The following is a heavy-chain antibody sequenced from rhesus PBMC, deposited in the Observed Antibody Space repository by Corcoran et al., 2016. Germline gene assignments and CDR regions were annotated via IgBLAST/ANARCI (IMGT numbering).Heavy chain of an antibody. J-gene: IGHJ4*01. V-gene: IGHV4-65*01. CDR2: ISRSSGST. CDR3: ARGRYDSGPGVDY. D-gene: IGHD3-28*01. Sequence: QLQLQESGPGLVKPSATLSLTCAVSGGSVSSSNWWSWIPQPPGTGLGWIGYISRSSGSTYYNPSLKSRVTSSTDMSKSQFSLKLSAGTAADTAVYYCARGRYDSGPGVDYWGQGVLVTGSS. CDR1: GGSVSSSNW.